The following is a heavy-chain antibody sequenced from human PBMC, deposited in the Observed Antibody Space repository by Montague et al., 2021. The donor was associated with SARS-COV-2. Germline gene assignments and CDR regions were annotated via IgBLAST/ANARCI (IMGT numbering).Heavy chain of an antibody. Sequence: SETLSLTCGVYGGSFSGYYWSWILQPPGKGLQWIGGINHSGSTNYNSSLNSRSTISLDTSKNQFSLKLTSVSAADTAVYYCARGLGRPGTIFGVALYWGQGTLVTASS. D-gene: IGHD3-3*01. CDR2: INHSGST. J-gene: IGHJ4*02. V-gene: IGHV4-34*01. CDR1: GGSFSGYY. CDR3: ARGLGRPGTIFGVALY.